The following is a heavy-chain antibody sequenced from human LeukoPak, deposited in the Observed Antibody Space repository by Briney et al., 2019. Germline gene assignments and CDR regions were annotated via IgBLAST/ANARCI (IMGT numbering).Heavy chain of an antibody. CDR3: ARARRSGGITMVRGVKDRGWFDP. D-gene: IGHD3-10*01. V-gene: IGHV3-7*01. J-gene: IGHJ5*02. CDR1: GFTFNTYW. CDR2: IKPDGRDT. Sequence: GGSLRLSCAASGFTFNTYWMTWVRQAPGKGLEWVATIKPDGRDTYYADSVKGRFTISRDISKNTLYLQMNSLRAEDTAVYYCARARRSGGITMVRGVKDRGWFDPWGQGTLVTVSS.